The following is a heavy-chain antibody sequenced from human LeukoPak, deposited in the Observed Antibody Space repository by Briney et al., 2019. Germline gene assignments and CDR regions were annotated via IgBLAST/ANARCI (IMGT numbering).Heavy chain of an antibody. D-gene: IGHD2-2*01. Sequence: GGSLRLSCAASGFTFSNYWMGWVRQAPGRGLEWVANIKQDGSEKYYVDSVKGRFTISRDNTKSSLYLQMNSLRDEDTAVYYCARPGVWEYQLPGAAFDIWGQGTMVTVSS. CDR2: IKQDGSEK. CDR1: GFTFSNYW. CDR3: ARPGVWEYQLPGAAFDI. V-gene: IGHV3-7*03. J-gene: IGHJ3*02.